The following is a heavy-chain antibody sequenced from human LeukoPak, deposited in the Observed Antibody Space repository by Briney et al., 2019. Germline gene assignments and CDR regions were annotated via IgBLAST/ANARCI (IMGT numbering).Heavy chain of an antibody. CDR3: ANADDFWSAHVA. V-gene: IGHV3-23*01. Sequence: GGSLRLSCAASGFTFSSYAMSWVRQAPGKGLEWVSCISSGGGTFYADSVKGRFTISRDNSKNTVSLQMTNLRAEDTALYYCANADDFWSAHVAWGHGTMVTVSS. CDR1: GFTFSSYA. J-gene: IGHJ3*01. CDR2: ISSGGGT. D-gene: IGHD3-3*01.